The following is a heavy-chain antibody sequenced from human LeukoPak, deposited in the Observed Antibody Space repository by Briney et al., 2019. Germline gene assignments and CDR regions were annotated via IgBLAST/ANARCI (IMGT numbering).Heavy chain of an antibody. Sequence: SETLSLTCTVAGGSISSHYWSSIRQPPGKGLEWIGYIYYSGSTNYNPSLKSRVTISVDTSKNQFSLKLSSVTAADTAVYYCARESGEGNIAAAGVWFDTWGQGTLVTVSS. D-gene: IGHD6-13*01. CDR2: IYYSGST. CDR1: GGSISSHY. CDR3: ARESGEGNIAAAGVWFDT. V-gene: IGHV4-59*11. J-gene: IGHJ5*02.